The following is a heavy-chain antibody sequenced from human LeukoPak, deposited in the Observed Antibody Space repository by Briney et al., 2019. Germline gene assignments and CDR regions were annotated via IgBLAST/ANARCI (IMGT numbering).Heavy chain of an antibody. CDR3: AKDLLPGTMVRGVIGY. CDR1: GFTFSSYG. V-gene: IGHV3-23*01. Sequence: GGSLRLSCAASGFTFSSYGMSWVRQAPGKGLEWVSAISGSGGSTYYADSVKGRFTISRDNSKNTLDLQMNSLRAEDTAVYYCAKDLLPGTMVRGVIGYWGQGTLVTVSS. D-gene: IGHD3-10*01. J-gene: IGHJ4*02. CDR2: ISGSGGST.